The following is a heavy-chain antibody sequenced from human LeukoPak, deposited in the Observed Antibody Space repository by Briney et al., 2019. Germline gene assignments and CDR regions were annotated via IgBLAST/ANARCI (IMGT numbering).Heavy chain of an antibody. Sequence: SETLSLTCTVSGGSISSYYWSWIRQPPGKGLEWIGYIYYSGSTNYNPSLKSRVTISVDTSKNQFSLRLSSVAAADTAVYYCARASVTMIVVWAMDVWGKGTTVTVSS. D-gene: IGHD3-22*01. V-gene: IGHV4-59*01. J-gene: IGHJ6*04. CDR2: IYYSGST. CDR3: ARASVTMIVVWAMDV. CDR1: GGSISSYY.